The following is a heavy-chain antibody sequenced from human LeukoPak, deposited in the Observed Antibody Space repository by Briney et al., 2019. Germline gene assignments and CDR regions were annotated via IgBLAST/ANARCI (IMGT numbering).Heavy chain of an antibody. CDR3: ARWGGSSRPNDY. V-gene: IGHV3-7*01. J-gene: IGHJ4*02. Sequence: PGGSLRLSCAASGFTFSSYWMSWVRQAPGKGLEWVANIKQDGSEKYYVDSVKGRFTISRHNAKNSLYLQVNSLRAEDMAVYYCARWGGSSRPNDYWGQGTLVTVSS. D-gene: IGHD6-13*01. CDR1: GFTFSSYW. CDR2: IKQDGSEK.